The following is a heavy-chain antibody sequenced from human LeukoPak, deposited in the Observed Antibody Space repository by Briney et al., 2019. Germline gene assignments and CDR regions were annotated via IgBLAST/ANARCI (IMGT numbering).Heavy chain of an antibody. CDR2: IQFDGSNS. CDR1: GFTFSSVG. J-gene: IGHJ4*02. Sequence: PGGSLRLSCAASGFTFSSVGMHWVRQGPGKGLEWVAFIQFDGSNSYYADSVKGRFTLSRDNSKNTLYLQMDSLRAEDTAIYYCAKGQGYYCDHWGQGTLVTVSS. CDR3: AKGQGYYCDH. D-gene: IGHD3-22*01. V-gene: IGHV3-30*02.